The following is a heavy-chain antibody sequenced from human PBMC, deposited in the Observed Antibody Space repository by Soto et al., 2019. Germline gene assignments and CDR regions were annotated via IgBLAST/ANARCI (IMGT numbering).Heavy chain of an antibody. V-gene: IGHV4-59*01. CDR3: ARESPSYGRFGEDQHAFDI. D-gene: IGHD3-10*01. CDR1: GGSISSYY. J-gene: IGHJ3*02. CDR2: IYYSGST. Sequence: QVQLQESGPGLVKPSETLSLTCTVSGGSISSYYWSWIRQPPGKGLEWIGYIYYSGSTNYNPSLKRRVNSSVDTSKKPFSLKMSSVTDADTAVYYCARESPSYGRFGEDQHAFDIWGQGTLVTVSS.